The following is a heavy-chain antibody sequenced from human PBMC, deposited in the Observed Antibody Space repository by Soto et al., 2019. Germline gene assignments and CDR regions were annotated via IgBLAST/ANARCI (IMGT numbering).Heavy chain of an antibody. D-gene: IGHD2-15*01. CDR1: GFSFNTYA. J-gene: IGHJ4*02. V-gene: IGHV3-23*01. CDR2: VGSSGGDDT. CDR3: AKQIGSRRGGSCYFDY. Sequence: GGSLRLSCAASGFSFNTYAMSWVRQAPGKGLEWVAAVGSSGGDDTYYAESVKGRFTISRDNSNNALFLRMNSLRAEDTAVYYCAKQIGSRRGGSCYFDYLAVGTLVTVAS.